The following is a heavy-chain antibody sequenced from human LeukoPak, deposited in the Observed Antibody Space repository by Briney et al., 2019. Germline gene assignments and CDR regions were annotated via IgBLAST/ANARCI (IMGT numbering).Heavy chain of an antibody. D-gene: IGHD3-22*01. V-gene: IGHV3-48*03. CDR1: GFTFSSYE. CDR3: ARRAHSYASRGYHYYFDY. J-gene: IGHJ4*02. CDR2: ISSSGSTI. Sequence: GGSLRLSCAASGFTFSSYEMNWVRQAPGKGLEWVSYISSSGSTIYYADSVKGRFTISRDNAKNSLYLQMNSLRAEDRAVYYCARRAHSYASRGYHYYFDYWGQGTLVTVSS.